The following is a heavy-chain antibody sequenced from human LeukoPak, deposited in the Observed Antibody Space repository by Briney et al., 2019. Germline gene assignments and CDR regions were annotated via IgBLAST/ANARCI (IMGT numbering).Heavy chain of an antibody. CDR1: GFTVSSNY. Sequence: PGGSLRLSCAASGFTVSSNYMSWVRQAPGKGLEWVSIIYSGGSTYYADSVKGRFTISRDNSKNTLYLQMNSLRAVDTAVYYCARDKSSPHAFDIWGQGTMVTVSS. CDR3: ARDKSSPHAFDI. V-gene: IGHV3-53*01. J-gene: IGHJ3*02. CDR2: IYSGGST.